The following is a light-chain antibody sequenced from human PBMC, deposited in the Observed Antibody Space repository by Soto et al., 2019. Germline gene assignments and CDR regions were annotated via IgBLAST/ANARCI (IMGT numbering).Light chain of an antibody. Sequence: SYALTQPLSVSVALGQTATITGGGNNIGGKNVHWYQQKPGQAPVLVIYRDYNRPSGIPERFSGSNSGHTATLTISRVQPGDEADYYCQVWDNRGYVFGTGTKVTVL. CDR2: RDY. CDR3: QVWDNRGYV. J-gene: IGLJ1*01. V-gene: IGLV3-9*01. CDR1: NIGGKN.